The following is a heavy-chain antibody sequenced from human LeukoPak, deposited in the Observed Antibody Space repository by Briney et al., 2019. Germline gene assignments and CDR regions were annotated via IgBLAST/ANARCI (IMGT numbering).Heavy chain of an antibody. J-gene: IGHJ4*02. CDR2: INPNSGGT. V-gene: IGHV1-2*02. Sequence: GASVKVACKASGYTFTVYYMHWVRQAPGQGLAWMGWINPNSGGTNYAQKFQGRVTMTRDTSISTAYMELSRLRSDDTAVYYCATHSLSSSWYDYWGQGTLVTVSS. CDR1: GYTFTVYY. D-gene: IGHD6-13*01. CDR3: ATHSLSSSWYDY.